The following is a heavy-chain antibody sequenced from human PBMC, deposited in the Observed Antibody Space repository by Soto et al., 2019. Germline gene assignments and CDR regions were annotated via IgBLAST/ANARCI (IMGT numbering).Heavy chain of an antibody. CDR2: ISAYNGNT. CDR1: GYTFTSYG. CDR3: ATDGPVDGIGSRGYYYYMDV. D-gene: IGHD3-10*01. Sequence: ASVKVSCKASGYTFTSYGISWVRQAPGQGLEWMGWISAYNGNTNYAQKLQGRVTMTEDTSTDTTYMELSSLRSEDTAVYYCATDGPVDGIGSRGYYYYMDVWGKGTTVTVSS. J-gene: IGHJ6*03. V-gene: IGHV1-18*01.